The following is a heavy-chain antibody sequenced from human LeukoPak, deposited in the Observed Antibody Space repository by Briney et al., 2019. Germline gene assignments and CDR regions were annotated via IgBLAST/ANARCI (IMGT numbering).Heavy chain of an antibody. Sequence: GGSLRLSCAASGFTFSSYAMHWVRQAPGKGLEWVAVISYDGSNKYYADSVKGRFTISRDNSKNTLYLQMNSLRAEDTAVYYCARDRLTMVRGVIRGVAFDIWGQGTMVTVSS. V-gene: IGHV3-30-3*01. J-gene: IGHJ3*02. CDR2: ISYDGSNK. CDR1: GFTFSSYA. D-gene: IGHD3-10*01. CDR3: ARDRLTMVRGVIRGVAFDI.